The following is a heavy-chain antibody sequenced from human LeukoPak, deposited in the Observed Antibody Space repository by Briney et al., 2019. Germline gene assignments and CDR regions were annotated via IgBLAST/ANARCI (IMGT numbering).Heavy chain of an antibody. Sequence: GGSLRLSCAASGFTVNSNYMSWVRQAPGKGLEWVSVIYSGGNTYYADSVKGRFTISRDNSKNTLYLQMNGLGAGDTAVYYCATTPSYSGFWSGPPNWFNPWGQGTLVTVSS. CDR3: ATTPSYSGFWSGPPNWFNP. V-gene: IGHV3-66*01. D-gene: IGHD3-3*01. CDR2: IYSGGNT. CDR1: GFTVNSNY. J-gene: IGHJ5*02.